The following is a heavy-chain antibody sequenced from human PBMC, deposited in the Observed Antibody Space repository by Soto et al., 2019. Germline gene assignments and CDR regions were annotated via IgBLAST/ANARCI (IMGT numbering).Heavy chain of an antibody. Sequence: SETLSLTCTVSGVSISSGDYYWIWIRQPPGKGLEWIGYIYYSGSTYYNPSLKSRVTISVDTSKNQFSLKLSSVTAADTAVYYCARYTTYYKTGIRGNWFDPWGQGTLVTVSS. CDR3: ARYTTYYKTGIRGNWFDP. CDR2: IYYSGST. J-gene: IGHJ5*02. D-gene: IGHD1-1*01. V-gene: IGHV4-30-4*01. CDR1: GVSISSGDYY.